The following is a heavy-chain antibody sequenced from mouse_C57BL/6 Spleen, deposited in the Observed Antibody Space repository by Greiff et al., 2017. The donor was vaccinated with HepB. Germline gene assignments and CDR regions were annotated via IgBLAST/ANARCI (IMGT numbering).Heavy chain of an antibody. CDR1: GFTFSDAW. Sequence: EVKVEESGGGLVQPGGSMKLSCAASGFTFSDAWMDWVRQSPEKGLEWVAEIRNKANNHATYYAESVKGRFTISRDDSKSSVYLQMNSLRAEDTGIYYCTRRGLPYYAMDYWGQGTSVTVSS. CDR3: TRRGLPYYAMDY. CDR2: IRNKANNHAT. J-gene: IGHJ4*01. V-gene: IGHV6-6*01. D-gene: IGHD2-2*01.